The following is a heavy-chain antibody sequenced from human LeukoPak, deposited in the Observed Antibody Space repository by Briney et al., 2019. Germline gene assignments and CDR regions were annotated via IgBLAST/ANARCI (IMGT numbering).Heavy chain of an antibody. Sequence: GGSLRLSCAASGFTVSSNYMSWVRQAPGKGLEWVSVIYSGGSTYYADSVKGRFTISRGNSKNTLYLQMNSLRAEDTAVYYCAPRRRPSSTRPFGYWGQGTLVTVSS. J-gene: IGHJ4*02. V-gene: IGHV3-53*01. CDR3: APRRRPSSTRPFGY. D-gene: IGHD2-2*01. CDR2: IYSGGST. CDR1: GFTVSSNY.